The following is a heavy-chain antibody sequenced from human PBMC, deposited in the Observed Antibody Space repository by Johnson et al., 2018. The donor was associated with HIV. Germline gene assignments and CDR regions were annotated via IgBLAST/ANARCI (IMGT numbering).Heavy chain of an antibody. CDR2: IKSKTDGGTT. D-gene: IGHD1-26*01. J-gene: IGHJ3*02. V-gene: IGHV3-15*01. CDR3: ARGGGSPGAFDI. CDR1: GFTFSNAW. Sequence: VQLVESGGGLVQPGRSLRLSCAASGFTFSNAWMSWVRQAPGKGLEWAGRIKSKTDGGTTDYADPVKGRFTISRDDSKNTLYLQMNSLRAEDTAVYYCARGGGSPGAFDIWGQGTMVTVSS.